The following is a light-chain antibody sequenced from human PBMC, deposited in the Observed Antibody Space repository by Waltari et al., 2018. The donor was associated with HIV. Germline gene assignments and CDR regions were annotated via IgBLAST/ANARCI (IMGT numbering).Light chain of an antibody. CDR3: HSRDTPESRVGI. CDR1: SLKSFY. Sequence: SSELTQDPAVSVALGQTVRIRCRGDSLKSFYASWYQKKPGQAPLLFIYRLNNRASGIPDRFSASTSGNTASLTITGAQAEDEADYYCHSRDTPESRVGIFGGGTRLTV. V-gene: IGLV3-19*01. J-gene: IGLJ2*01. CDR2: RLN.